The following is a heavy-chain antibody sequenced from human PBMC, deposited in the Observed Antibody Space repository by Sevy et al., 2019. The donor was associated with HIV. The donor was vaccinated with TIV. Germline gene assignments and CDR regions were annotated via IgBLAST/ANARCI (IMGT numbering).Heavy chain of an antibody. V-gene: IGHV4-39*07. CDR3: ARSPPVVVVPGAPSWFDP. CDR1: SGSISSGSYY. J-gene: IGHJ5*02. Sequence: SETLSLICTVSSGSISSGSYYWGWIRQPPGKGLEWIGEINESGITYYNPSLKSRVTISVDTSKKQFSLKLNSVTAADTAVYFCARSPPVVVVPGAPSWFDPWGQGTLVTVSS. CDR2: INESGIT. D-gene: IGHD2-2*01.